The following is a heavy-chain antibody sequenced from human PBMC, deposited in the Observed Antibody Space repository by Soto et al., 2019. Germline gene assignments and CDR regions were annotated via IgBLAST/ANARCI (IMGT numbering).Heavy chain of an antibody. D-gene: IGHD3-22*01. V-gene: IGHV3-66*01. CDR2: IYSGGST. CDR3: ARGFYGYDSSGYYSRHFDY. J-gene: IGHJ4*02. Sequence: EVQLVESGGGLVQPGGSLRLSCAASGFTVSSNYMSWVRQAPGKGLEWVSVIYSGGSTYYADSVKGRFTISRDNSKNTRYLQMNSLRAEDTAVYYCARGFYGYDSSGYYSRHFDYWGQGTLVTVSS. CDR1: GFTVSSNY.